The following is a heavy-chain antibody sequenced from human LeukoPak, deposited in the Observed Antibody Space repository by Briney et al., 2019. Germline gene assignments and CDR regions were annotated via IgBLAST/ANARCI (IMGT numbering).Heavy chain of an antibody. D-gene: IGHD1-26*01. Sequence: PGGSLILSCAASGFTFSSYAMHWVRQAPGKGLEWVAVISYDGSNKYYADSVKGRFTISRDNSKNTLYLQMNSLRAEDTAVYYCARDAPEVGYYYMDVWGKGTTVTVSS. V-gene: IGHV3-30*04. CDR1: GFTFSSYA. CDR2: ISYDGSNK. J-gene: IGHJ6*03. CDR3: ARDAPEVGYYYMDV.